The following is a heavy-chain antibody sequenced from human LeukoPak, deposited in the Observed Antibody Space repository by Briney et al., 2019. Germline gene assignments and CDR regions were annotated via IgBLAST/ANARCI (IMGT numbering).Heavy chain of an antibody. V-gene: IGHV3-23*01. Sequence: GGSLRLSCVASGFALSTYAMNWVRQAPGKGLEWVSVVGSSGGSTYYADSVKGRFTISRDNAKNSLYLQMNSLRAEDTAVYYCARDLTTVTTDAFDIWGQGTMVTVSS. D-gene: IGHD4-17*01. CDR2: VGSSGGST. CDR3: ARDLTTVTTDAFDI. J-gene: IGHJ3*02. CDR1: GFALSTYA.